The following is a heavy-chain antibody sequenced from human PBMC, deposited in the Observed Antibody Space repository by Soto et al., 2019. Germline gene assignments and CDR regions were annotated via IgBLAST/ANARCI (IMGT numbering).Heavy chain of an antibody. J-gene: IGHJ4*02. D-gene: IGHD6-13*01. Sequence: SETLSLTCTVSGGSISSSSYYWGWIRQPPGKGLEWIGSIYYSGSTYYNPSLKSRVTISVDTSKNQFSLKLSSVTAADTAVYYCARSPHGESQYSSSFLPDYWGQGTPVTVSS. V-gene: IGHV4-39*07. CDR3: ARSPHGESQYSSSFLPDY. CDR1: GGSISSSSYY. CDR2: IYYSGST.